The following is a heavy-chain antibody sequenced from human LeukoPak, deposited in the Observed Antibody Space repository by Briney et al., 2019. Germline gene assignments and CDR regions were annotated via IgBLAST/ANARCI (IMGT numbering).Heavy chain of an antibody. V-gene: IGHV4-38-2*01. CDR3: ARGGDTANWFDP. CDR2: IYHSGST. J-gene: IGHJ5*02. CDR1: GYSISSGYY. Sequence: SETLSFTCAVSGYSISSGYYWSWIRQPPGKGLEWIGSIYHSGSTYYNPSLKSRVTISVDTSKNQFSLKLSSVTAADTAVYYCARGGDTANWFDPWGQGTLVTVSS. D-gene: IGHD5-18*01.